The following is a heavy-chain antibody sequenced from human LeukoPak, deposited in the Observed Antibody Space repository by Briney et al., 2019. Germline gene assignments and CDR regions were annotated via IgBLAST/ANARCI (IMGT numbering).Heavy chain of an antibody. D-gene: IGHD4-11*01. Sequence: ASVKVSCKASGYTFTSYGISWVRQAPGQGLEWMGWISAYNGNTNYAQKLQGRVTMTTDTSTSTAYMELRSLRSEDTAVYYCARDPRGSMTTVIEDNWFDPWGQGTLVTVSS. CDR3: ARDPRGSMTTVIEDNWFDP. CDR1: GYTFTSYG. J-gene: IGHJ5*02. CDR2: ISAYNGNT. V-gene: IGHV1-18*01.